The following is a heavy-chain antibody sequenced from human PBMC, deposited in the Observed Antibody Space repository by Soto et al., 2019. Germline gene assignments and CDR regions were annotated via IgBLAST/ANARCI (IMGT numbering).Heavy chain of an antibody. CDR3: ARDLSNLAYCGGDCYSGGVGY. V-gene: IGHV3-74*01. CDR2: INSDGSST. D-gene: IGHD2-21*01. CDR1: GFTFSSYW. Sequence: GGSLRLSCAASGFTFSSYWMHWVRQAPGKGLVWVSRINSDGSSTSYADSVKGRFTISRDNAKNTLYLQMNSLRAEDTAVYYCARDLSNLAYCGGDCYSGGVGYWGQGTLVTVSS. J-gene: IGHJ4*02.